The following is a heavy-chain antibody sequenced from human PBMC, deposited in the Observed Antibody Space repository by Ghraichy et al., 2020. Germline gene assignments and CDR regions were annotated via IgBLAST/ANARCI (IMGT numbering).Heavy chain of an antibody. J-gene: IGHJ5*02. CDR1: GGSISTSSYY. CDR3: ARRHSSSWYWFDP. V-gene: IGHV4-39*01. D-gene: IGHD6-13*01. CDR2: IYYTGKP. Sequence: SETLSLTCTVSGGSISTSSYYWGWIRQPPGKGLEWIGTIYYTGKPDYNPSLQSRVTISVDTAKNQFSLKLSSVTAADTAVYHCARRHSSSWYWFDPWGQGNLVTVIS.